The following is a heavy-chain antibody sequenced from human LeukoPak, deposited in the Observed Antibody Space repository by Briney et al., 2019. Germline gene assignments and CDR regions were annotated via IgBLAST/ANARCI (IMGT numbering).Heavy chain of an antibody. V-gene: IGHV5-51*01. CDR3: ARTTVISVPDY. CDR2: IYPGDSDT. J-gene: IGHJ4*02. D-gene: IGHD4-17*01. Sequence: GESLKIPSKGSGYSFTSYWIGWVGQMPGKGLEWMGFIYPGDSDTRYSPSFQGQVTISADKSISTAYLQWSSLKASDTAMYYCARTTVISVPDYWGQGTLVTVSS. CDR1: GYSFTSYW.